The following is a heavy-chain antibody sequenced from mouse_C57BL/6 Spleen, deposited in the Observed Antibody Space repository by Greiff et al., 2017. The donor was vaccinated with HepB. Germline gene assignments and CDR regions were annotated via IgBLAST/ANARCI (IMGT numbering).Heavy chain of an antibody. CDR3: ARTGYYGSSYGFAY. D-gene: IGHD1-1*01. J-gene: IGHJ3*01. CDR2: IYPGDGDT. Sequence: QQSGPELVKPGASVKISCKASGYAFSSSWMNWVKQRPGKGLEWIGRIYPGDGDTNYNGKFKGKATLTADKSSSTAYMQLSSLTSEDSAVYFCARTGYYGSSYGFAYWGQGTLVTVSA. V-gene: IGHV1-82*01. CDR1: GYAFSSSW.